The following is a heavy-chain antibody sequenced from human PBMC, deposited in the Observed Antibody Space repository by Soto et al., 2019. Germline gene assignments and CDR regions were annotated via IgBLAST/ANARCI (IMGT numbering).Heavy chain of an antibody. J-gene: IGHJ4*02. CDR2: INHSGST. CDR3: ARGRRYSSSGYPSPRCDY. CDR1: GGSFSGYY. Sequence: QVQLQQWGAGLLKPSETLSLTCAVYGGSFSGYYWSWIRQPPGKGLEWIVEINHSGSTNYNPSLKSRVTISVDTSKNQFSLKLSSVTAADTAVYYCARGRRYSSSGYPSPRCDYWGQGTLVTVAS. V-gene: IGHV4-34*01. D-gene: IGHD6-13*01.